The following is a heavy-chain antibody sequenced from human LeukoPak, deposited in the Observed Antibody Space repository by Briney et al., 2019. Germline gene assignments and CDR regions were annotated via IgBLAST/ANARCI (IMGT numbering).Heavy chain of an antibody. D-gene: IGHD1-14*01. V-gene: IGHV3-33*01. CDR3: ARDEVITFRLFDH. CDR2: IWYDGNTK. Sequence: GMSLRLSCAASGFTLSAHGTHWDRQAPGKRLQWLAVIWYDGNTKYYSDSVKGRFTISRDSSKNTLYLEMNSLRAEDTAVYYCARDEVITFRLFDHWGQGTLVTVSS. CDR1: GFTLSAHG. J-gene: IGHJ4*02.